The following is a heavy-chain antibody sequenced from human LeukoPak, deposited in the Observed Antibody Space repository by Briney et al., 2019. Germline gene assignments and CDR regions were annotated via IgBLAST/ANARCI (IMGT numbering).Heavy chain of an antibody. Sequence: SETLSLTCTVSCGSISSYYWSWIRQPPGKGLEWIGYIYYSGSTKYNPSLKSRVTISVDTSKNQFSLKLSSVTAADTAVYYCARGDYYYYYYMDVWGKGTTVTVSS. V-gene: IGHV4-59*01. J-gene: IGHJ6*03. D-gene: IGHD3-16*01. CDR2: IYYSGST. CDR1: CGSISSYY. CDR3: ARGDYYYYYYMDV.